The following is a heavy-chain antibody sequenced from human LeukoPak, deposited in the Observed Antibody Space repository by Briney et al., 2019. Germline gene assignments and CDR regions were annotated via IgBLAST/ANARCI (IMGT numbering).Heavy chain of an antibody. CDR3: ARLYSDYDSSGYYYGNWFDP. CDR1: GGSFSGYY. V-gene: IGHV4-34*01. Sequence: KPSETLSLTCAVYGGSFSGYYWSWIRQPPGKGLEWIGEINHSGSTNYNPSLKSRVTISVDTSKNQFSLKLSSVTAADTAVYYCARLYSDYDSSGYYYGNWFDPWGQGTLVTVSS. CDR2: INHSGST. J-gene: IGHJ5*02. D-gene: IGHD3-22*01.